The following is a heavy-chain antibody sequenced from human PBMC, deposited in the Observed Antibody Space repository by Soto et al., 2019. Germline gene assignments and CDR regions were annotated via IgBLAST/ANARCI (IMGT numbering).Heavy chain of an antibody. CDR3: ARGLYDFWSGYYYYYGMDV. V-gene: IGHV3-21*01. J-gene: IGHJ6*02. CDR2: ITAGSSYI. CDR1: GFTFSTHV. Sequence: SGGSLRLSCAVFGFTFSTHVFHWVRQAPGKGLEWVSFITAGSSYIYYADSVKGRFTISRDNAKNSLYLQMNSLRAEDTAVYYCARGLYDFWSGYYYYYGMDVWGQGTTVTVSS. D-gene: IGHD3-3*01.